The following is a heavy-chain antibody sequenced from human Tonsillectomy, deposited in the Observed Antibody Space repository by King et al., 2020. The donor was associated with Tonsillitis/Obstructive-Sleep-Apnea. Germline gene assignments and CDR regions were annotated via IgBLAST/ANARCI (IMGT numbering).Heavy chain of an antibody. CDR3: AAGTYYFDY. J-gene: IGHJ4*02. V-gene: IGHV4-34*01. CDR2: INHSGST. D-gene: IGHD6-13*01. Sequence: VQLQQWGAGLLKPSETLSLTCAVYGGSFIGYYWSWIRQPPGKGLEWIGEINHSGSTNYNPSLKSRVTISVDTSKNQFSLKLSSVTAADTAVYYCAAGTYYFDYWGQGTLVTVSS. CDR1: GGSFIGYY.